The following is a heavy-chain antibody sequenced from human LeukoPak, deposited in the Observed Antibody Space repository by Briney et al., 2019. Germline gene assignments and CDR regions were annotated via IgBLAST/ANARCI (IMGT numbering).Heavy chain of an antibody. V-gene: IGHV1-46*01. CDR3: AAADYYDSSGYYPYAFHI. J-gene: IGHJ3*02. CDR1: GYTFTSYY. D-gene: IGHD3-22*01. Sequence: ASVKVSCKASGYTFTSYYMHWVRQAPGQGLEWMGIINPSGGSTSYAQKFQGRVTITRDMSTSTSYMELNSLRSEDTAVYYCAAADYYDSSGYYPYAFHIWGQGTMVTVSS. CDR2: INPSGGST.